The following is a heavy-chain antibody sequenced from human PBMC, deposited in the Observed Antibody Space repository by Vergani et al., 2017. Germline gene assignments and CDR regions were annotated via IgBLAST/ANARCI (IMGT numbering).Heavy chain of an antibody. J-gene: IGHJ4*02. D-gene: IGHD3-10*01. CDR3: ASRRPRLNLGSKSNAGTFDS. CDR1: GGSLSGYF. V-gene: IGHV4-34*02. CDR2: ITAIGSA. Sequence: QVHLQQRGAGVLKPSETLSLTCGVIGGSLSGYFWSWIRQSPGRGLEWRGEITAIGSAKYSPSATSRVTISVYTSRGEFTLTVTSVTAADTGLYFCASRRPRLNLGSKSNAGTFDSWGQGTLVTVSS.